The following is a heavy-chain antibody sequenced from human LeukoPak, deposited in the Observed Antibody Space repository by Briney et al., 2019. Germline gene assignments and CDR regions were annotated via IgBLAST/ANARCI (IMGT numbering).Heavy chain of an antibody. CDR1: GGTFSSYA. Sequence: ASVKVSCKASGGTFSSYAISWVRQAPGQGHEWMGRIIPIFGTANYAQKFQGRVTITTDESTSTAYMELSSLRSEDTVVYYCARGQGIIAVALDVWGKGTTVTVSS. V-gene: IGHV1-69*05. D-gene: IGHD6-19*01. CDR3: ARGQGIIAVALDV. J-gene: IGHJ6*04. CDR2: IIPIFGTA.